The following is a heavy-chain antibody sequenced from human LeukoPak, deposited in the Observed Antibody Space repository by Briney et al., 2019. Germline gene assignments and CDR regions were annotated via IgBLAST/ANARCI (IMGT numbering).Heavy chain of an antibody. J-gene: IGHJ4*02. CDR2: INSDGSST. CDR3: ARAKPHSSSSLDY. CDR1: GVTFSIYW. D-gene: IGHD6-6*01. V-gene: IGHV3-74*01. Sequence: GGSLRLSCAASGVTFSIYWIHWVRQAPGKELVWVSRINSDGSSTSYADSVKGRFTISRDNAKNTLYLQMNSLRAEDTAVYYCARAKPHSSSSLDYWGQGTLVTVSS.